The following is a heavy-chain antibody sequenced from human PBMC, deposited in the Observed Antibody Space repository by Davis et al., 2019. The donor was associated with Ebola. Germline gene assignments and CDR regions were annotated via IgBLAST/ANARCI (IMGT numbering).Heavy chain of an antibody. CDR1: GFTVSSNY. CDR3: ASLGLVVVTAHYYYYGMDV. Sequence: GESLKISCAASGFTVSSNYMSWVRQAPGKGLEWVSVIYSGGSTYYADSVKGRFTISRDNSKNTLYLQMNSLRAEDTAVYYCASLGLVVVTAHYYYYGMDVWGQGTTVTVSS. V-gene: IGHV3-66*01. CDR2: IYSGGST. D-gene: IGHD2-21*02. J-gene: IGHJ6*02.